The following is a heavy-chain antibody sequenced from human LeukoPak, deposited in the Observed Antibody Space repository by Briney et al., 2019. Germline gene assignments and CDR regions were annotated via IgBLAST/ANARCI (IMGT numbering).Heavy chain of an antibody. J-gene: IGHJ4*02. CDR1: GGSFSGYY. Sequence: SETQSLTCAVYGGSFSGYYWSWTRQPPGKGLEWIGEINHSGSTNYNPSLKSRVTISVDTSKNQFSLKLSSVTAADTAVYYCARAAYYYDSSGYYSTALYFDYWGQGTLVTVSS. V-gene: IGHV4-34*01. CDR3: ARAAYYYDSSGYYSTALYFDY. D-gene: IGHD3-22*01. CDR2: INHSGST.